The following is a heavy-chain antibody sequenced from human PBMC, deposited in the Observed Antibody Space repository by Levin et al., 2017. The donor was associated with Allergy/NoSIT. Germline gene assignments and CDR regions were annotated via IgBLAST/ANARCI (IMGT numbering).Heavy chain of an antibody. V-gene: IGHV4-4*02. D-gene: IGHD3-10*01. J-gene: IGHJ4*02. CDR2: IHHSGIA. CDR1: GASISSNDW. Sequence: SETLSLTCTVSGASISSNDWWNWVRQPPGKGLEWIGEIHHSGIAHYKPSLKSRVSISLDKSKNQFSLRLNSVTAADTAVYYCARNGGSANFYWGQGTLVTVSS. CDR3: ARNGGSANFY.